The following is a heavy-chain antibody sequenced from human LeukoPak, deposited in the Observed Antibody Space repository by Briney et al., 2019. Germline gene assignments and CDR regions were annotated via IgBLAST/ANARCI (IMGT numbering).Heavy chain of an antibody. V-gene: IGHV4-34*01. CDR2: IYYSGST. Sequence: SETLSLTCAVYGGSFSGYYWSWIRQPPGKGLEWIGSIYYSGSTYYNPSLKSRVTISVDTSKNQFSLKLSSVTAADTAVYYCARLPIAAAGRDLAMPTLYYFDYWGQGTLVTVSS. J-gene: IGHJ4*02. CDR1: GGSFSGYY. D-gene: IGHD6-13*01. CDR3: ARLPIAAAGRDLAMPTLYYFDY.